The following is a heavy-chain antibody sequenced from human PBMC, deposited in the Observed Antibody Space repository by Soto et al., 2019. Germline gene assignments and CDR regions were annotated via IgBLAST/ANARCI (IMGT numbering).Heavy chain of an antibody. CDR1: GGSVSSGSYY. CDR2: IYYSGST. CDR3: ASGGRAYYYGMDV. Sequence: QVQLQESGPGLVKPSETLSLTCTVSGGSVSSGSYYWSWIRQPPGKGLEWIGYIYYSGSTNYNPSLKSRVTIAVDTSKNQFSLKLSSVTAADTAVYYCASGGRAYYYGMDVWGQGTTVTVSS. D-gene: IGHD2-15*01. V-gene: IGHV4-61*01. J-gene: IGHJ6*02.